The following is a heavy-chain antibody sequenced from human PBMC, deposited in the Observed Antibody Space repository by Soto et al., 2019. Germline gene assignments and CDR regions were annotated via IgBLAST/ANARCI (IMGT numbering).Heavy chain of an antibody. Sequence: EVQLLESGGGLVQPGGSLRLSCAVSGFTFSSHAMSWVRQAPGKGLECVSSITGSGDSTYYADSVKGRFTISRDKSKSTLYLQRNCLRAEDTAVYYCAKDLQFSGWLSAQTFDYWGQGTQVTVSS. CDR3: AKDLQFSGWLSAQTFDY. V-gene: IGHV3-23*01. CDR2: ITGSGDST. CDR1: GFTFSSHA. D-gene: IGHD6-19*01. J-gene: IGHJ4*02.